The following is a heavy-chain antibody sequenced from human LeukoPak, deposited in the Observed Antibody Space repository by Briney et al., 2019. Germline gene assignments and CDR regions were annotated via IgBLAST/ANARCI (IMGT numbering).Heavy chain of an antibody. CDR2: IKQDGSEK. V-gene: IGHV3-7*01. J-gene: IGHJ3*02. D-gene: IGHD4-17*01. CDR3: ARDPTNDYGDYFDAFDI. Sequence: GGCLRLSCAASGFTFSSYWMSWVRQAPGKGLEWVANIKQDGSEKYYVDSVKGRFTISRDNAKNSLYLQMNSLRAEDTAVYYCARDPTNDYGDYFDAFDIWGQGTMVTVSS. CDR1: GFTFSSYW.